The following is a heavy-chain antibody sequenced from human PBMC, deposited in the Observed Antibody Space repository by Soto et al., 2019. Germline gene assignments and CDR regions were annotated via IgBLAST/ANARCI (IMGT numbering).Heavy chain of an antibody. Sequence: GASVKVSCKASGGTFSSYAISWVRQAPEQGLEWMGGIIPIFGTANYAQKFQGRVTITADESTSTAYMELSSLRSEDTAVYYCARGLYSSSWYESYGMDVWGQGTTVTVSS. CDR3: ARGLYSSSWYESYGMDV. D-gene: IGHD6-13*01. CDR1: GGTFSSYA. V-gene: IGHV1-69*13. CDR2: IIPIFGTA. J-gene: IGHJ6*02.